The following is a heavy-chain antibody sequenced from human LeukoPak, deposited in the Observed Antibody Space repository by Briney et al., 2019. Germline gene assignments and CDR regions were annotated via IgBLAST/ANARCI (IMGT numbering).Heavy chain of an antibody. D-gene: IGHD6-6*01. V-gene: IGHV3-30*03. J-gene: IGHJ4*02. CDR3: ARDITPRQGGRHRVDY. CDR2: ITDDRNNK. CDR1: GFPFSSYA. Sequence: GSFLLLSCAASGFPFSSYAMCWGRPAPGEGLEWVALITDDRNNKYYAVSVEDRFTISRDKSNNTLYLKMNSLRTEDTAVYYCARDITPRQGGRHRVDYWGQGTLVTVSS.